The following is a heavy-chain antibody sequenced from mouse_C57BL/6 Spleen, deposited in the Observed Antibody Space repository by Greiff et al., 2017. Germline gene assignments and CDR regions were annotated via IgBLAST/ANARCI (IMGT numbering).Heavy chain of an antibody. J-gene: IGHJ4*01. CDR1: GYAFSSYW. V-gene: IGHV1-80*01. CDR3: ARWGEDDGYYAMDY. Sequence: QVQLQQSGAELVKPGASVKISCKASGYAFSSYWMNWVKQRPGKGLEWIGQIYPGDGDTNYNGKFKGKATLTADKSSSTAYMQLSSLTSEDSAVYFCARWGEDDGYYAMDYWGQGTSVTVSS. D-gene: IGHD2-12*01. CDR2: IYPGDGDT.